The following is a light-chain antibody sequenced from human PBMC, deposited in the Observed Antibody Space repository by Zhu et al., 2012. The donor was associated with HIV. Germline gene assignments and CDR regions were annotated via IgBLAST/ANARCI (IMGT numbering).Light chain of an antibody. Sequence: DIQMTQSPSSLSASVGDRVTITCRSSQTFSRYLNWFQQKAGKAPKVLIFAASTLQSGVPSRFSGSGSGTDFTLTISSPQPEDVGTYYCQQSFSTPYTFGQGTKVEIK. V-gene: IGKV1-39*01. CDR3: QQSFSTPYT. J-gene: IGKJ2*01. CDR2: AAS. CDR1: QTFSRY.